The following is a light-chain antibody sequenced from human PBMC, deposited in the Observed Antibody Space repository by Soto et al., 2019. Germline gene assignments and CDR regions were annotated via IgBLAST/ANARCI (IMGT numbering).Light chain of an antibody. CDR2: DAS. CDR3: QQYENYWT. J-gene: IGKJ1*01. V-gene: IGKV1-5*01. Sequence: DIQMTQSPSTLSATAGDRVTITCRASQSIRSWLAWYQQKPGKAPKLLIYDASNLESGVPSRFSGSGSGTEFTLTISNLQPEDFATYYCQQYENYWTFGPGTKVEIK. CDR1: QSIRSW.